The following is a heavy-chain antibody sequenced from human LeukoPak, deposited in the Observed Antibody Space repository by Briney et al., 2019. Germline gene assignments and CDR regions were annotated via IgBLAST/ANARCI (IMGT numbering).Heavy chain of an antibody. V-gene: IGHV3-21*01. D-gene: IGHD3-9*01. J-gene: IGHJ4*02. CDR3: ARGHYDVLAASYKWTPDY. CDR1: GFTFNTFN. Sequence: GGSLRLSCAASGFTFNTFNMNWVRQAPGKGLEWVSSITSGGDYIYYADSVKGRFTTSRDNAKNSLPLQLNSLRVEDTAVYYSARGHYDVLAASYKWTPDYWGQGTLVTVSS. CDR2: ITSGGDYI.